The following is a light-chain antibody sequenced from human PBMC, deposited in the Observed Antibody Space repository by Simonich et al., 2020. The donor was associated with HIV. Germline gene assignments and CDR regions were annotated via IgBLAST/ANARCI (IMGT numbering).Light chain of an antibody. CDR1: QGISSY. CDR3: QQYFSTPPWT. J-gene: IGKJ1*01. Sequence: IRMTQSPSSLSASTGDRVTITCRASQGISSYLAWYQQKPGKAPKLLLYAASRLESGVPSRFRGSGSGTDYTLTISSLQPEDFATYYCQQYFSTPPWTFGRGTRVEIK. CDR2: AAS. V-gene: IGKV1-NL1*01.